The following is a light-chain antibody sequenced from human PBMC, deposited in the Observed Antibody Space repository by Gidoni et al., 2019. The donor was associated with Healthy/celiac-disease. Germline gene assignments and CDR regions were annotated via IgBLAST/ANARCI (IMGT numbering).Light chain of an antibody. CDR1: SSNIGSNT. Sequence: QSVLTQPPSASVTPGQRVTISWSGSSSNIGSNTVNWYQQLPGTAPKLLIYSNNQRPSGVPDRCSGSKSGTSASLAISGLQSEDEADYYCAAWDDSLNGWVFGGGTKLTVL. CDR2: SNN. J-gene: IGLJ3*02. V-gene: IGLV1-44*01. CDR3: AAWDDSLNGWV.